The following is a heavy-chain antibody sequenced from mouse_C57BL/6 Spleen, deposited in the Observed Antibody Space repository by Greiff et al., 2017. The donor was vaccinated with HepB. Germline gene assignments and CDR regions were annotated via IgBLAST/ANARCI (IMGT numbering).Heavy chain of an antibody. CDR1: GYTFTSYW. Sequence: QVQLQQPGAELVMPGASVKLSCKASGYTFTSYWMHWVKQRPGQGLEWIGEIDPSDSYTNYNQKFKGKSTLTVDKSSSTAYMQLSSLTSEDSAVYYCARRSWDAYSDYWGQGTTLTVSS. D-gene: IGHD4-1*01. J-gene: IGHJ2*01. CDR3: ARRSWDAYSDY. CDR2: IDPSDSYT. V-gene: IGHV1-69*01.